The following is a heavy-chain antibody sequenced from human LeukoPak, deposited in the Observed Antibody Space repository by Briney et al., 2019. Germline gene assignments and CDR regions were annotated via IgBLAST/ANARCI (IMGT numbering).Heavy chain of an antibody. Sequence: SETLSLTCAVYGGSFSGYYWSWIRQPPGKGLEWIGEISHSGSTNYNPSLKSRVTISVDTSKNQFSLKLSSVTAADTAVYYCARLGRLWSTMVRPFDYWGQGTLVTVSS. V-gene: IGHV4-34*01. CDR1: GGSFSGYY. D-gene: IGHD3-10*01. CDR2: ISHSGST. CDR3: ARLGRLWSTMVRPFDY. J-gene: IGHJ4*02.